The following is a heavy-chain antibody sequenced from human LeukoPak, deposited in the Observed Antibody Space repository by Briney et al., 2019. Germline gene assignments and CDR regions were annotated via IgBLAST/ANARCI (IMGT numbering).Heavy chain of an antibody. CDR2: ISKSSSYI. Sequence: GESLTLSCAASGFIFSSYNLNWVRQPPGKGLEWVASISKSSSYIYYAYSMKRRFNTSRDNARNSLYLQMNSLRAEDTAMSFCARDSIPYCSGGSCTAFDIWGQGTMVTVSS. D-gene: IGHD2-15*01. J-gene: IGHJ3*02. CDR1: GFIFSSYN. CDR3: ARDSIPYCSGGSCTAFDI. V-gene: IGHV3-21*01.